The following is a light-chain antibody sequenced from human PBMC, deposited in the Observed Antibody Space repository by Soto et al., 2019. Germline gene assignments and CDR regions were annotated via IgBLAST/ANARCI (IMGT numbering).Light chain of an antibody. V-gene: IGLV2-8*01. CDR2: EVS. Sequence: QSALTQPPSASGSPGQSVTLSCTGTSSDVGGYNYVSWYQQHPGKAPKLMIYEVSKRPSGVPDRFSGSKSGNTASLTVSGLQAEDEADYYCSSYAGSKAVFGGGTKVTVL. CDR1: SSDVGGYNY. J-gene: IGLJ2*01. CDR3: SSYAGSKAV.